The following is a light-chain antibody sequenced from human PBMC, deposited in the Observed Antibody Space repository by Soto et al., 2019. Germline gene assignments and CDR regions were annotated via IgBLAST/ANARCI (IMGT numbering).Light chain of an antibody. V-gene: IGKV4-1*01. CDR1: QSALYSSNNKNN. CDR3: QQYYSTPPT. CDR2: WAS. J-gene: IGKJ1*01. Sequence: DIVLTQSPDSLAVSLGERATIHCTSSQSALYSSNNKNNLAWYQQKPGQPPQLLIYWASTRESGVPDRFSGSGSGTDFTLTISSLQAEDVAVYYCQQYYSTPPTFGQGTKVDIK.